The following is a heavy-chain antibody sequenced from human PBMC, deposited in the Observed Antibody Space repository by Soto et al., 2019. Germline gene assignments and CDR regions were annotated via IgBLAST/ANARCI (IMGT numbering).Heavy chain of an antibody. CDR2: IYWDDDK. Sequence: QITLKESGPPLVKPTQTLTLTCTFSGFSLSTTRVAVGWIRQPPGKALEWLALIYWDDDKRYSPFLKSRLTITKDTSKHQVGLTMTNMDPVDTATYYCAHSVVAGLGYYFDYWGQGTLVTVSS. CDR1: GFSLSTTRVA. J-gene: IGHJ4*02. V-gene: IGHV2-5*02. D-gene: IGHD6-19*01. CDR3: AHSVVAGLGYYFDY.